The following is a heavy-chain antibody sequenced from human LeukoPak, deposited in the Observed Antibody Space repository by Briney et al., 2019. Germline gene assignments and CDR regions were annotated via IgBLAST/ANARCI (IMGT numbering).Heavy chain of an antibody. D-gene: IGHD6-13*01. CDR3: ARDAVPGYSSTWYAY. CDR1: GYTFTSYF. CDR2: INPSGGST. V-gene: IGHV1-46*01. Sequence: ASVKVSCKASGYTFTSYFMHWVRQAPGQGLEWMGIINPSGGSTSYAQKFQGRVTMTRDTSTSAVYMGLSSLRSEDTAVYYCARDAVPGYSSTWYAYWGQGTLVTVSS. J-gene: IGHJ4*02.